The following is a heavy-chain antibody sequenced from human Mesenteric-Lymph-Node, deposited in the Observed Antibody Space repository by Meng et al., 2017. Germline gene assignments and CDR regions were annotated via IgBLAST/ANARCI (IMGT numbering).Heavy chain of an antibody. J-gene: IGHJ5*02. V-gene: IGHV4-34*01. CDR1: GGSFSGYY. D-gene: IGHD6-19*01. CDR3: ARFALGGWYSWFDP. CDR2: INHSGST. Sequence: QGWPQQCGAGLLKPSETLSLTCAVYGGSFSGYYWSWIRQPPGKGLEWIGEINHSGSTNYNPSLKSRVTISVDTSKNQFSLKLSSVTAADTAVYYCARFALGGWYSWFDPWGQGTLVTGSS.